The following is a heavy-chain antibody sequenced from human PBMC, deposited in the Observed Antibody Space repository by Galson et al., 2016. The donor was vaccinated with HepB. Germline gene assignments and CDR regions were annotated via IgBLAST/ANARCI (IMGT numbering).Heavy chain of an antibody. V-gene: IGHV4-4*02. D-gene: IGHD4-11*01. J-gene: IGHJ4*02. Sequence: SETLSLTCAASGASTSSSNWWTWVRRPPGKGLEWIGEIYHSGSTNYNPSLKSRVTMSVDKSKNQFSLKLSSMTAADTAVYFCARDPGYGNHPPDYWGQGTLVTVSS. CDR2: IYHSGST. CDR3: ARDPGYGNHPPDY. CDR1: GASTSSSNW.